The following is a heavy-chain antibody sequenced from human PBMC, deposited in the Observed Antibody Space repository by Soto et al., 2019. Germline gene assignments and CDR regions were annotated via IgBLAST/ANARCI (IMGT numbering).Heavy chain of an antibody. CDR1: EYTFTDNY. V-gene: IGHV1-2*02. CDR2: LNPNTCAT. Sequence: ASVKVSCKTSEYTFTDNYIYWLRQAPGQGLEWMGWLNPNTCATDFAQRFQGRVTLTSDTSISTAYMELSRLTSDDTAVFYCARLSCSSTSCFYDYWGAGTLVTVSS. CDR3: ARLSCSSTSCFYDY. D-gene: IGHD2-2*01. J-gene: IGHJ4*02.